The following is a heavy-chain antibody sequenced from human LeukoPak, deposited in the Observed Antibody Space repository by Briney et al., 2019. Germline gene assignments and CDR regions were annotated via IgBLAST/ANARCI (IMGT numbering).Heavy chain of an antibody. CDR3: ARLAYCGGDCPLDY. CDR1: GYSISSGYN. V-gene: IGHV4-38-2*01. Sequence: PSETLSLTCAVSGYSISSGYNWGWIRQPPGKGLEWIGSIYYSGSTYYNPSLKSRVTISVDTSKNQFSLKLSSVTAADTAVYYCARLAYCGGDCPLDYWGQGTLVTVSS. CDR2: IYYSGST. D-gene: IGHD2-21*01. J-gene: IGHJ4*02.